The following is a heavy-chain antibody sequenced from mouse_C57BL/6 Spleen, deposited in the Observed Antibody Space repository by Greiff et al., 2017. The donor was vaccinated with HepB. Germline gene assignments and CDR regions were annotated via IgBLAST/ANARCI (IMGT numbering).Heavy chain of an antibody. V-gene: IGHV1-72*01. CDR1: GYTFTSYW. CDR3: AREGEDGPDAMDY. CDR2: IDPNSGGT. J-gene: IGHJ4*01. D-gene: IGHD2-3*01. Sequence: QVPLQQPGAELVKPGASVKLSCKASGYTFTSYWMHWVKQRPGRGLEWIGRIDPNSGGTKYNEKFKSKSTLTVDKPSSTAYMQRSRLTSEDSAVYYCAREGEDGPDAMDYWGQGTSVTVSS.